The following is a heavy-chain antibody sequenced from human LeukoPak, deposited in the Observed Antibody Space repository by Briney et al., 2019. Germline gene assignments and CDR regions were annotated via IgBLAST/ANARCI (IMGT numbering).Heavy chain of an antibody. CDR3: ARGTYYYDSSGYLFDY. CDR1: GFTVSSNY. V-gene: IGHV3-53*01. J-gene: IGHJ4*02. D-gene: IGHD3-22*01. CDR2: IYSGGST. Sequence: GGSLRLSCAASGFTVSSNYMSWVRQAPGEGLEWVSVIYSGGSTYYADSVKGRFTISRDNSKNTLYLQMNSLRAEDTAVYYCARGTYYYDSSGYLFDYWGQGTLVTVSS.